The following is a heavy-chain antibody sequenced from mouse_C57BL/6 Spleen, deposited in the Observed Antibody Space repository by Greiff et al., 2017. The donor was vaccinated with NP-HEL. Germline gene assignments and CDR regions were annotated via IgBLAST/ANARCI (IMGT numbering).Heavy chain of an antibody. J-gene: IGHJ4*01. V-gene: IGHV5-17*01. D-gene: IGHD1-1*01. CDR2: ISSGSSTI. CDR3: ARPYYYGSSSYCYAMDY. CDR1: GFTFSDYG. Sequence: EVKLVESGGGLVKPGGSLKLSCAASGFTFSDYGMHWVRQAPEKGLEWVAYISSGSSTIYYADTVKGRFTISRDNAKNTLFLQMTSLRSEDTAMFDCARPYYYGSSSYCYAMDYWGQGTSVTVSS.